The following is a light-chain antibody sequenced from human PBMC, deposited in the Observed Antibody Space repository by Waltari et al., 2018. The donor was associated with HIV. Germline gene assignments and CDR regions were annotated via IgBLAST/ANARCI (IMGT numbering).Light chain of an antibody. J-gene: IGKJ4*01. CDR2: WAS. CDR1: QSVLSSSKNQNY. V-gene: IGKV4-1*01. CDR3: QQYYVTPLT. Sequence: DIVMTQSPDSLAVSLGERATINCQSSQSVLSSSKNQNYLAWYQQKPGQSPKLLIYWASTRESGVPDRFSGSGSGTDFTLTISSLQAEDVAVYYCQQYYVTPLTFGGGTKVEIK.